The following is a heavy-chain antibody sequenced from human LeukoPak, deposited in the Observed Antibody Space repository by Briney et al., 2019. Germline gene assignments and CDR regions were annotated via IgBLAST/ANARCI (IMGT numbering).Heavy chain of an antibody. J-gene: IGHJ4*02. CDR2: VYYSGST. Sequence: PSETLSPTCTVSGGSISSSSYYWGWIRQPPGKGLEWIGSVYYSGSTYYHPSLKSRVTISVDTSKSQFSLKLNSLTAADTAVYYCARLSLVAGSVDYWGQGTLVTVSS. V-gene: IGHV4-39*01. CDR1: GGSISSSSYY. D-gene: IGHD6-19*01. CDR3: ARLSLVAGSVDY.